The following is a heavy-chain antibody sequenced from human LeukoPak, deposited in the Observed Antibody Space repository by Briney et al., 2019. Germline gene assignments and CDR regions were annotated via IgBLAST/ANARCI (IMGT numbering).Heavy chain of an antibody. Sequence: PGGSLRLSCAASGFTFSSYSMNWVCQAPGKGLEWVSSISSSSSSYIYYADSVKGRFTISRDNAKNSLYLQMNSLRAEDTAVYYCARGLRSHGMDVWGQGTTVTVSS. J-gene: IGHJ6*02. CDR3: ARGLRSHGMDV. CDR1: GFTFSSYS. V-gene: IGHV3-21*01. CDR2: ISSSSSSYI.